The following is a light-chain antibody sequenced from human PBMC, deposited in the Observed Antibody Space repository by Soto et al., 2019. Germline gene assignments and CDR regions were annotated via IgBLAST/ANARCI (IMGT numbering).Light chain of an antibody. CDR1: SSDVGVYNY. J-gene: IGLJ1*01. V-gene: IGLV2-8*01. CDR2: EVS. CDR3: SSYAGSNNLVV. Sequence: QSALTQPPSASGSPGQSVTISCTGTSSDVGVYNYVSWYQHHPGKAPKLLIYEVSKWPSGVPNRFSGSKSGNTASLTVSGLQAEDEADYYCSSYAGSNNLVVFGTGTKLTVL.